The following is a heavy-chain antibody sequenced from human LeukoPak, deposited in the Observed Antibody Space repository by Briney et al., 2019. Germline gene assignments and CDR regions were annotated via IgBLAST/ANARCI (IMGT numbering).Heavy chain of an antibody. CDR1: GGTFSSYA. D-gene: IGHD4-17*01. V-gene: IGHV1-69*13. CDR3: ARDGGYGDYSFDY. J-gene: IGHJ4*02. Sequence: SVKVSCKASGGTFSSYAISWVRQAPGQGLEWMGGIIPIFGTANYAQKFQGRVTITADESTSTAYMELSSLRSEDTAVYYCARDGGYGDYSFDYWGQGTLVTVSS. CDR2: IIPIFGTA.